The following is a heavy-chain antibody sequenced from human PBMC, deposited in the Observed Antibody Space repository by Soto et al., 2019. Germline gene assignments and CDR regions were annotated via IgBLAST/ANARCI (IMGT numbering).Heavy chain of an antibody. CDR2: MNPNSGNT. D-gene: IGHD3-10*01. V-gene: IGHV1-8*01. CDR3: ARVDYYGSGKYYYYGMDV. CDR1: GYTFTSYD. J-gene: IGHJ6*02. Sequence: EASVKVSCKASGYTFTSYDINWVRQATGQGLEWMGWMNPNSGNTGYAQKFQGRVTMTRNTSISTAYMELSSLRSEDTAVYYCARVDYYGSGKYYYYGMDVWGQGTTVTVSS.